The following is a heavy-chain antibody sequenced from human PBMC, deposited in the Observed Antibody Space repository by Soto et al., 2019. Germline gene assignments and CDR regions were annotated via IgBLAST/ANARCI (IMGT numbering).Heavy chain of an antibody. CDR1: GYTFTSYG. D-gene: IGHD6-19*01. J-gene: IGHJ6*03. CDR3: ARGVIAVAGPYYYYYMDV. CDR2: ISAYNGNT. Sequence: ASVKVSCKASGYTFTSYGISWVRQAPGQGLEWMGWISAYNGNTNYAQKLQGRVTMTTDTSTSTAYMELRSLRSDDTAVYYCARGVIAVAGPYYYYYMDVWGKGTTVTVSS. V-gene: IGHV1-18*01.